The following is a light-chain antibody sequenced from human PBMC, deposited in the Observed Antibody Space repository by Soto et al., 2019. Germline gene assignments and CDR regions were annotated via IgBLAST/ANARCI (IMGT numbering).Light chain of an antibody. CDR2: GPS. Sequence: LTQSTSSLSASVRDSATLSCMASQSFSINYLAWYQQKPGQAPRLLIYGPSIRATGVPDRFSGSGSGTDFSLTISRLEPEDFAVYFCQHYGDSQITFGQRRRLEIK. V-gene: IGKV3-20*01. CDR1: QSFSINY. CDR3: QHYGDSQIT. J-gene: IGKJ5*01.